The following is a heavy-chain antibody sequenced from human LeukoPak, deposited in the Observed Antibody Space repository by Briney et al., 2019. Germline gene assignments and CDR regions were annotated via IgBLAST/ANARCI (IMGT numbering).Heavy chain of an antibody. Sequence: PGGSLRLSCAASGFTFSSYSMNWVRQAPGKGLEWIGEINHSGSTNYNPSLKSRVTISVDTSKNQFSLKLSSVTAADTAVYYCARGLGYCSGGSCYLYYFDYWGQGTLVTVSS. D-gene: IGHD2-15*01. J-gene: IGHJ4*02. CDR2: INHSGST. CDR3: ARGLGYCSGGSCYLYYFDY. CDR1: GFTFSSYS. V-gene: IGHV4-34*01.